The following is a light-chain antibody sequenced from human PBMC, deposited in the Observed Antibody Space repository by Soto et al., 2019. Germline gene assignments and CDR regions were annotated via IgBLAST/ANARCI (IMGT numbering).Light chain of an antibody. V-gene: IGKV1-5*01. CDR1: QSIGSW. J-gene: IGKJ3*01. CDR2: DVS. Sequence: DIQMTQSPSTLSASVGDRVTITCRASQSIGSWLAWYLQKPGKAPKLLIYDVSGLQSGVPSRFSGSGSGTEFTLTISSLQPDDFATYYCRQYNDSPFTFGPGTKVDIK. CDR3: RQYNDSPFT.